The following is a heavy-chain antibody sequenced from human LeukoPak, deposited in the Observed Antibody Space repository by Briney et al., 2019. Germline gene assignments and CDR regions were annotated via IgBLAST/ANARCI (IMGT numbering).Heavy chain of an antibody. Sequence: ASVKVSCKASGYTFTSYGISWVGQAPGQGLEWMGWISAYNGNTNYAQKLQGRVTMTTDTSTSTAYMELRSLRSDDTAVYYCARDRVVGATKSHYYYMDVWGKGTTVTVSS. V-gene: IGHV1-18*01. J-gene: IGHJ6*03. D-gene: IGHD1-26*01. CDR1: GYTFTSYG. CDR2: ISAYNGNT. CDR3: ARDRVVGATKSHYYYMDV.